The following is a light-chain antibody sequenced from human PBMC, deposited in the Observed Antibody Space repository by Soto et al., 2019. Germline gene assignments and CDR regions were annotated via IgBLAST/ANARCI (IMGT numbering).Light chain of an antibody. V-gene: IGLV1-51*01. J-gene: IGLJ2*01. CDR2: DNN. CDR1: SSNIGNNY. Sequence: QSVLTQPPSVSAAPGQRVTISCSGSSSNIGNNYVSWYRQLPGTAPKLLIYDNNRRPSGISDRFSGSKSGTSATLDITGLQTGDEAYYYCGTWESSLNGVVFGGGTKLTVL. CDR3: GTWESSLNGVV.